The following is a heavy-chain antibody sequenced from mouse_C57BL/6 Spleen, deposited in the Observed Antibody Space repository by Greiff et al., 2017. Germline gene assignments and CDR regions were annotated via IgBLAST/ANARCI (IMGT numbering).Heavy chain of an antibody. CDR3: ARPAGTSVYCDY. D-gene: IGHD4-1*01. CDR2: IHPNSGST. V-gene: IGHV1-64*01. Sequence: QVQLQQPGAELVKPGASVKLSCKASGYTFTSYWMHWVKQRPGQGLEWIGMIHPNSGSTNYNEKFKSKATLTVDKSSSTAYMQLSSLTSEDSAVYYCARPAGTSVYCDYWGQGTTLTVSS. CDR1: GYTFTSYW. J-gene: IGHJ2*01.